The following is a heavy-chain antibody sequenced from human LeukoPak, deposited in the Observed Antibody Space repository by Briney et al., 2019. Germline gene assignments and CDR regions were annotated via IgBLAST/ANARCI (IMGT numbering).Heavy chain of an antibody. CDR2: INHSGRT. Sequence: TSETLSLTCAVYGGSFSGFYWSWIRQSPGKGLEWIGEINHSGRTDYNPSLKSRVTISLDTSKNQFSLNLSSVTAADTAVYYCARAAWDPLDAFDIWGQGTMVTVSS. CDR3: ARAAWDPLDAFDI. V-gene: IGHV4-34*01. D-gene: IGHD1-26*01. CDR1: GGSFSGFY. J-gene: IGHJ3*02.